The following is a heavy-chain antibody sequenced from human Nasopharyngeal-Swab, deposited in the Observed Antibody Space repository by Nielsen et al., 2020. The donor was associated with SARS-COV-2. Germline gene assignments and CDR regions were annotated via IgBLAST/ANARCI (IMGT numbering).Heavy chain of an antibody. J-gene: IGHJ4*02. CDR1: GDSVSSNSAA. CDR3: ASSIAAVAGDSFDY. CDR2: TYYRSKWYN. Sequence: LRLSCAISGDSVSSNSAAWNWIRQSPSRGLEWLGRTYYRSKWYNDYAVSVKSRITINPDTSKNQFSLQLNSVTPEDTAVYYCASSIAAVAGDSFDYWGQGTLVTVSP. V-gene: IGHV6-1*01. D-gene: IGHD6-19*01.